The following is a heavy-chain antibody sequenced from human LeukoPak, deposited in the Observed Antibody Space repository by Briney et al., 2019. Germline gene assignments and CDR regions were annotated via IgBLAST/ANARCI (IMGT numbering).Heavy chain of an antibody. Sequence: GGSLRLSCAASGFTFSSYSMNWVRQAPGKGLEWVSSISSSSSYIYYADSVKGRFTISRDNAKNSLYLQMNSLRAEDTAVYYCARQFKLSSSWYGGYWGQGTLVTVSS. CDR3: ARQFKLSSSWYGGY. V-gene: IGHV3-21*01. CDR1: GFTFSSYS. J-gene: IGHJ4*02. CDR2: ISSSSSYI. D-gene: IGHD6-13*01.